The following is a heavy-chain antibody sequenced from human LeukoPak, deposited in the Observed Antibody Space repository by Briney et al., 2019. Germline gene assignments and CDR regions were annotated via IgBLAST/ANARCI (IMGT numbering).Heavy chain of an antibody. D-gene: IGHD3-10*01. CDR1: GYSISSGYY. V-gene: IGHV4-38-2*02. Sequence: SETLSLTCTVSGYSISSGYYWGWIRQPPGKGPEWIGSIYHSGSTYYNPSLKSRVTISVDTSKNQFSLKLSSVTAADTAVYYCARERSGDYYMDVWGKGTTVTVSS. CDR3: ARERSGDYYMDV. CDR2: IYHSGST. J-gene: IGHJ6*03.